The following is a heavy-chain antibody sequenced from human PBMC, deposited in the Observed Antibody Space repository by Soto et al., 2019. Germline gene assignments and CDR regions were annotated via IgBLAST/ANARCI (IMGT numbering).Heavy chain of an antibody. J-gene: IGHJ3*02. CDR1: GFTFSSYG. Sequence: GGSLRLSCAASGFTFSSYGMHWVRQAPGKGLEWVAVIWYDGSNKYYADSVKGRFTISRDNSKNTLYLQMNSLRAEDTAVYYCARPSLESIGITGTTGAFDIWGQGTMVTVSS. D-gene: IGHD1-7*01. CDR3: ARPSLESIGITGTTGAFDI. V-gene: IGHV3-33*01. CDR2: IWYDGSNK.